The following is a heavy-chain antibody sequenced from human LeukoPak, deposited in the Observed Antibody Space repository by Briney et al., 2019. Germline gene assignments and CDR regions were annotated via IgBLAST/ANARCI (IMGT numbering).Heavy chain of an antibody. CDR1: GFTFSSYG. V-gene: IGHV3-33*01. D-gene: IGHD3-22*01. Sequence: GGSLRLSCAASGFTFSSYGMHWVRQAPGKGLEWVAVIWYDGSNKYYADSVKGRFTISRDNFKNTLYLQMNSLRAEDTAVYYCARVNYDSSGYYYADYWGQGTLVTVSS. J-gene: IGHJ4*02. CDR2: IWYDGSNK. CDR3: ARVNYDSSGYYYADY.